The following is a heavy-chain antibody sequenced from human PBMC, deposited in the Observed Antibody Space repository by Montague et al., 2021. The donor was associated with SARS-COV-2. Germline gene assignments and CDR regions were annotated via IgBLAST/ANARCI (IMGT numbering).Heavy chain of an antibody. CDR1: GGSIRSYY. V-gene: IGHV4-59*01. D-gene: IGHD6-19*01. J-gene: IGHJ4*02. Sequence: ETLSLTCSVSGGSIRSYYWSWIRQPPGKGLEWIGEIYSSGSTNYNPSLKSRVTISMDTSKSQFSLKLTSVTAADTAVYYCARHTRGWQPFDFWGQGTLVTVSS. CDR2: IYSSGST. CDR3: ARHTRGWQPFDF.